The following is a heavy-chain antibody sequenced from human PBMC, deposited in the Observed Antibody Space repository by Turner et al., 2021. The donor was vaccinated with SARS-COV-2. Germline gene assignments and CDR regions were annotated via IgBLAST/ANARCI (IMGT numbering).Heavy chain of an antibody. Sequence: QVQLVESGRAVVQPGRALRPSCAASGFTFSSYGLHWYRQAPGKGLEWVAVIWYDGSNKYYADSVKGRFTISRDNSKNTLYLQMNSLRAEDTAVYYCARDGGYSGYAYFDYWGQGTLVTVSS. V-gene: IGHV3-33*01. CDR3: ARDGGYSGYAYFDY. CDR1: GFTFSSYG. J-gene: IGHJ4*02. CDR2: IWYDGSNK. D-gene: IGHD5-12*01.